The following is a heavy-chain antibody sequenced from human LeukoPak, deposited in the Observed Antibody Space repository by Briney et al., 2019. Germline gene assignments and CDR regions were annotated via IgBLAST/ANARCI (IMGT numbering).Heavy chain of an antibody. V-gene: IGHV3-23*01. CDR2: ISGSGGST. CDR3: AKGRSGWFATPLDY. J-gene: IGHJ4*02. D-gene: IGHD6-19*01. Sequence: GSLRLSCAASGFTFSSYAMSWVRQAPGKGLEWVSAISGSGGSTYYADSVKGRFTISRDNSKNTLYLQMNGLRAEDTAVYYCAKGRSGWFATPLDYWGQGTLVTVSS. CDR1: GFTFSSYA.